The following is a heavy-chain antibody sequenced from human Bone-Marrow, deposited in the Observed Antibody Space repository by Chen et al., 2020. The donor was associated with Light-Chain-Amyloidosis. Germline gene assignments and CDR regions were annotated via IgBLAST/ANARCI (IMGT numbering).Heavy chain of an antibody. V-gene: IGHV3-7*01. CDR2: IREDGNEK. CDR1: GFTFSRYS. J-gene: IGHJ4*02. Sequence: EVRLVESGGGLVQPGGSLRLSCAASGFTFSRYSMSWVRQAPGKGREWVANIREDGNEKYYVQSVKGRFTISRDNAKNAVYLQMHSLGAEDSAIYFCARESSVAAPYYLDYWGQGIRVTVSA. D-gene: IGHD6-25*01. CDR3: ARESSVAAPYYLDY.